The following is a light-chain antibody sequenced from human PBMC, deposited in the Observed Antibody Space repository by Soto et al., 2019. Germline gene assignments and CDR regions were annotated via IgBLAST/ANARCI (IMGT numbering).Light chain of an antibody. CDR2: EVS. Sequence: QSMLTQPPSVSGAPGQSVAISCTGTSSDVGSYNRVSWYQQPPGTAPKVMIYEVSNRPSGVPDRFSGSKSGNTASLTISGLQAEDEADYYCSSYTSSNTYVFGTGTKVTVL. CDR3: SSYTSSNTYV. CDR1: SSDVGSYNR. J-gene: IGLJ1*01. V-gene: IGLV2-18*02.